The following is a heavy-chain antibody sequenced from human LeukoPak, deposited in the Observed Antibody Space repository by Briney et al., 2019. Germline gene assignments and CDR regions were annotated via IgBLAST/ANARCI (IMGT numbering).Heavy chain of an antibody. V-gene: IGHV3-43*02. Sequence: PGGSLRLSCAASGFTFSVYWMHWVRQAPGKGLEWVSLISGDGGRTYYADSVKGRFTISRDNSKNSLYLQMNSLRTEDTAFYYCAKVYRSGLTLWEPSFDYWGQGTLVTVSS. CDR3: AKVYRSGLTLWEPSFDY. J-gene: IGHJ4*02. CDR2: ISGDGGRT. D-gene: IGHD1-26*01. CDR1: GFTFSVYW.